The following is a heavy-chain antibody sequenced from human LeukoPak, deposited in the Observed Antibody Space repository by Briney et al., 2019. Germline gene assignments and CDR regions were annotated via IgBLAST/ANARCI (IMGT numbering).Heavy chain of an antibody. V-gene: IGHV5-51*01. CDR2: IYPADSDT. D-gene: IGHD6-19*01. J-gene: IGHJ4*02. CDR1: GYSFTNYW. Sequence: GEPLKISCKDSGYSFTNYWIAWVRQMPGKGLEWMGIIYPADSDTRYSPSFQGQVTISADKSISTAYLQWSSLKASDTAIYYCARYTSGWFMQDYWGQGTLVTVSS. CDR3: ARYTSGWFMQDY.